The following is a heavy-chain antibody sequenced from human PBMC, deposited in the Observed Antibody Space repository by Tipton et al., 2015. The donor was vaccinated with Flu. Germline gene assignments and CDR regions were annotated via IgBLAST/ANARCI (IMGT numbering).Heavy chain of an antibody. CDR1: GFTFDNHW. J-gene: IGHJ4*02. Sequence: SLRLSCTASGFTFDNHWMTWLRQAPGKGLEWVAHINQDGSEESYVESVKGRFTISRDNARNSLYLQMNSLKAEDTAVYYCAKGGFAYWGQGTLVTVSS. CDR2: INQDGSEE. V-gene: IGHV3-7*01. CDR3: AKGGFAY.